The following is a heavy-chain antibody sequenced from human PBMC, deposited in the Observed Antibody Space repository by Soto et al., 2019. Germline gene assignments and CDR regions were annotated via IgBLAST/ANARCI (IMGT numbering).Heavy chain of an antibody. CDR2: IYYSGST. CDR3: ARVWGGAFDI. V-gene: IGHV4-59*01. D-gene: IGHD3-10*01. CDR1: GGSISSYY. Sequence: PSETLSLTCPVSGGSISSYYWSWIRQPPGKGLEWIGYIYYSGSTNYNPSLKSRVTISVDTSKNQFSLKLSSVTAADTAVYYCARVWGGAFDIWGQGTMVT. J-gene: IGHJ3*02.